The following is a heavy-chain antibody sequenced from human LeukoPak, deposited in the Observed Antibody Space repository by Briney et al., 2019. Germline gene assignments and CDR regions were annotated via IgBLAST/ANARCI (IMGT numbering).Heavy chain of an antibody. Sequence: SETLSLTCAVYGGSFSGYYWSWIRQPPGKGLEWIGYIYYSGSTNYNPSLKSRVTISVDTSKNQFSLKLSSVTAADTAVYYCASLVTTSIHNWFDPWGQGTLVTVSS. D-gene: IGHD5-12*01. CDR2: IYYSGST. CDR3: ASLVTTSIHNWFDP. CDR1: GGSFSGYY. V-gene: IGHV4-59*01. J-gene: IGHJ5*02.